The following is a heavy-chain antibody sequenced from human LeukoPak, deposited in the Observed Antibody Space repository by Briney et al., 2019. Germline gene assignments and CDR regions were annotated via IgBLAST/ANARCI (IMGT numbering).Heavy chain of an antibody. D-gene: IGHD3-22*01. Sequence: SQTLSLTCVISGDSVSRTNAAWNWIRQSPSRGLEWLGRTYYRTKWYSDSAVSVKSRIIINADTSKNQFSLQLNSVTPEDTAVYYCAKDYDSSGYYDYWGQGTLVTVSS. CDR2: TYYRTKWYS. J-gene: IGHJ4*02. CDR3: AKDYDSSGYYDY. V-gene: IGHV6-1*01. CDR1: GDSVSRTNAA.